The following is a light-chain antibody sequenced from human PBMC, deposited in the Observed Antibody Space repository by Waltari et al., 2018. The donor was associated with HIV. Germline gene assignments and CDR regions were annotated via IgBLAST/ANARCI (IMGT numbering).Light chain of an antibody. V-gene: IGLV3-10*01. CDR3: CSTDTSGNLWV. CDR2: EDR. CDR1: ALPDNY. J-gene: IGLJ3*02. Sequence: SYELTQPPSVSVSPGQTARITCSGDALPDNYAFWYQQKSGQAPGLVIYEDRKRPPGTPERFSASSSRTLATLTISGAQVEDEGDYYCCSTDTSGNLWVFGGGTRLTVL.